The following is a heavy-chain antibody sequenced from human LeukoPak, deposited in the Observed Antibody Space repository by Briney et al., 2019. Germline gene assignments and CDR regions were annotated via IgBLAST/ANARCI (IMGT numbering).Heavy chain of an antibody. CDR3: ARDIAAAGTGL. CDR2: IYHSGST. V-gene: IGHV4-38-2*02. CDR1: GYSISSGYY. D-gene: IGHD6-13*01. Sequence: SETLSLTCTVSGYSISSGYYWGWIRQPPGKGLEWIGSIYHSGSTYYNPSLKSRVTISVDTSKNQFSLKLSSVTAADTAVYYCARDIAAAGTGLWGQGTLVTVSS. J-gene: IGHJ4*02.